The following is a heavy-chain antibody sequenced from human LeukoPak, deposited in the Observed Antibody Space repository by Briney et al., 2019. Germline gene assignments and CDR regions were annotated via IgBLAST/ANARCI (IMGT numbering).Heavy chain of an antibody. J-gene: IGHJ4*02. V-gene: IGHV3-20*04. Sequence: GGSLRLSCAASGFTFDDDGMSWVRQAPGKGLEWVSGINWSGGSTGYADSVKGRFTISRDNAKNSLYLQMNSLRAEDTALYYCARGDGYTKLYYFDYWGQGTLVTVSS. CDR3: ARGDGYTKLYYFDY. CDR1: GFTFDDDG. D-gene: IGHD5-24*01. CDR2: INWSGGST.